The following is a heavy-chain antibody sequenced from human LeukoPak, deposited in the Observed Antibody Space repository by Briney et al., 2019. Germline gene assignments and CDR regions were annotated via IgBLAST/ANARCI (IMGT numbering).Heavy chain of an antibody. V-gene: IGHV3-7*03. Sequence: PGGSLRLSCAASGFTFSSYWMSWVRQAPGKGLEWVANIKQDGSEKYYVDSVKGRFTISRDNSKNTLYLQMNSLRAEDTAVYYCAKDFTMVRGVNDYWGQGTLVTVSS. J-gene: IGHJ4*02. CDR3: AKDFTMVRGVNDY. CDR2: IKQDGSEK. D-gene: IGHD3-10*01. CDR1: GFTFSSYW.